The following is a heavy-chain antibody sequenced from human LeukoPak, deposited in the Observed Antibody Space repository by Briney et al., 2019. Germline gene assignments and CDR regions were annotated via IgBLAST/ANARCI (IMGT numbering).Heavy chain of an antibody. D-gene: IGHD6-13*01. CDR1: GFTFSSHA. Sequence: GGSLRLSCAASGFTFSSHAMSWVRQAPGKGLEWVSSISSSSSYIYYADSVKGRFTISRDNAKNSLYLQMNSLRAEDTAIYYCARAKYSSRWSLDYWGQGALVTVSS. CDR2: ISSSSSYI. J-gene: IGHJ4*02. CDR3: ARAKYSSRWSLDY. V-gene: IGHV3-21*04.